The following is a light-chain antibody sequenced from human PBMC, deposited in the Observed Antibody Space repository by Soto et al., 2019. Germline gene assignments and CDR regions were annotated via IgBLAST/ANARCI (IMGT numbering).Light chain of an antibody. CDR1: SSDVGGNKY. CDR3: SAFTGTTYV. CDR2: DVS. V-gene: IGLV2-14*01. Sequence: QSVLNQPASVSGSPGRSITISCTGSSSDVGGNKYVSWYQQYPGKAPKLMICDVSNRPSGVSNRFSGSKSGNTASLTISGLQAEDEADYYCSAFTGTTYVFGTGTKVTVL. J-gene: IGLJ1*01.